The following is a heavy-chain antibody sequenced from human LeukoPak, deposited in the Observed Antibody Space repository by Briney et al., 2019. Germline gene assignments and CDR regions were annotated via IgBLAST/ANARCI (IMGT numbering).Heavy chain of an antibody. Sequence: GGSLRLSCAASGFTVSGNYMSWVRQAPGKGLEWVSVIYSGGSTYYADSVKGRFTISRDNSKNTLYLQMNSLRAEDTAVYYCARVQLWFGYNWFDPWGQGTLVTVSS. J-gene: IGHJ5*02. CDR1: GFTVSGNY. CDR3: ARVQLWFGYNWFDP. V-gene: IGHV3-53*01. CDR2: IYSGGST. D-gene: IGHD5-18*01.